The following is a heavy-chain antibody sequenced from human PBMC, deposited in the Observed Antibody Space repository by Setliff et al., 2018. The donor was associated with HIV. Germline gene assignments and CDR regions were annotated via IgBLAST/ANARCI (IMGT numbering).Heavy chain of an antibody. CDR3: ARVSRSPSGFHYYYYMDV. J-gene: IGHJ6*03. Sequence: GSLRLSCAASGFTFTDYTMNWVRQAPGKGLEWVSSITSGSTYVNYADSVKGRFSISRDNSKNTLYLQLGSLRADDMAVYYCARVSRSPSGFHYYYYMDVWGIGTTVTVSS. D-gene: IGHD3-3*01. V-gene: IGHV3-21*01. CDR1: GFTFTDYT. CDR2: ITSGSTYV.